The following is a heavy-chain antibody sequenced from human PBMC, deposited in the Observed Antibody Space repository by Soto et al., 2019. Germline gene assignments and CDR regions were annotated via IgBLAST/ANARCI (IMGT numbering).Heavy chain of an antibody. Sequence: SVKVSCKAFGGTFSSYAICWVRQAPGQGPEWMGGIIPMFGSTNYAQKFQGRVTITADESTSTAFMELSGLKSEDKAVYYCARQFAVTSVPDIAYHSYALDVWGQGPMVTVSS. V-gene: IGHV1-69*13. J-gene: IGHJ6*02. CDR2: IIPMFGST. CDR1: GGTFSSYA. D-gene: IGHD4-17*01. CDR3: ARQFAVTSVPDIAYHSYALDV.